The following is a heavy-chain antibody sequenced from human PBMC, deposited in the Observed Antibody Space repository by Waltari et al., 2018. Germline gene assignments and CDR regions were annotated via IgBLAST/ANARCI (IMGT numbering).Heavy chain of an antibody. J-gene: IGHJ4*02. CDR1: GGSFSGYY. Sequence: QVQLQQWGAGLLKPSETLSLTCAVYGGSFSGYYWSWIRQSPGKGLEWIGEINHSGRTNSNQSLKGRVTISIDTSKTQFSLGLTSVTGADTAVYYCAGTPVGVTFLYFDYWGQGTLVTVSS. V-gene: IGHV4-34*01. D-gene: IGHD1-26*01. CDR2: INHSGRT. CDR3: AGTPVGVTFLYFDY.